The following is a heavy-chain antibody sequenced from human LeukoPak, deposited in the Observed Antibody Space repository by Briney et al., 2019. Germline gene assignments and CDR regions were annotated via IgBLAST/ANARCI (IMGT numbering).Heavy chain of an antibody. CDR1: GGTFSSYA. CDR3: ARDNPLMYDY. V-gene: IGHV1-69*04. Sequence: SVKVSCKASGGTFSSYAISWVRQAPGQGLEWMGRIIPVLGIANYAQKFQGRVTITADKSTSTAYMELSSLRSEDTAVYYCARDNPLMYDYWGQGTLVTVSS. CDR2: IIPVLGIA. J-gene: IGHJ4*02. D-gene: IGHD3-16*01.